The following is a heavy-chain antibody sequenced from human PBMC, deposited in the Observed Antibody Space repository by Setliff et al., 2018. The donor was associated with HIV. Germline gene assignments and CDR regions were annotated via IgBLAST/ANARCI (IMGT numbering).Heavy chain of an antibody. CDR2: LYYGGNT. V-gene: IGHV4-38-2*02. CDR3: ARDPWLLGASAGGDNWLDP. CDR1: PYSISSGYY. D-gene: IGHD1-26*01. Sequence: SETLSLTCSVSPYSISSGYYWGWLRQPPGKGLEWIGCLYYGGNTYYNPSLKSRVAMSIDTSKNEVSLRLKSVTATDTAIYYCARDPWLLGASAGGDNWLDPWGQGTLVTVSS. J-gene: IGHJ5*02.